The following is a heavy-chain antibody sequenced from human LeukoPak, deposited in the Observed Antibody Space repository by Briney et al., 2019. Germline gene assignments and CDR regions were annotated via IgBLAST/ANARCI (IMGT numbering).Heavy chain of an antibody. CDR3: ARMNIGSYYFDF. CDR1: GFSLSTSRTS. CDR2: IDWDDDE. V-gene: IGHV2-70*11. J-gene: IGHJ4*02. D-gene: IGHD1-26*01. Sequence: SGPALVKPTQTLTLTCTFSGFSLSTSRTSVSWIRQPPGKALEWLARIDWDDDEYYSTSLKTRLTISKDTPKNQVVLSMTNMDPVDTATYFCARMNIGSYYFDFWGQGTVVTVSS.